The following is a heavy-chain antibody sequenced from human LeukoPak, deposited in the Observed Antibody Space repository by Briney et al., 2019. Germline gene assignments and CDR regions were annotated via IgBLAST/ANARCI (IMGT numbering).Heavy chain of an antibody. V-gene: IGHV1-46*01. CDR1: GYTFTSHY. J-gene: IGHJ4*02. Sequence: ASVKVSCTASGYTFTSHYIHWVRQAPGQGLEWRGIINPPGGSTTSAQKFRASSLTLTRDTSTSTVYMELSSLRSADTAVYYCARGRGVHDSHTYDYFDYWGQGSLVTVSS. CDR2: INPPGGST. CDR3: ARGRGVHDSHTYDYFDY. D-gene: IGHD3-22*01.